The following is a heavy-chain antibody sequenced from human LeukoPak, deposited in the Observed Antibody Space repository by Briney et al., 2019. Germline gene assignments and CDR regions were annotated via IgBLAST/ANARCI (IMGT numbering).Heavy chain of an antibody. Sequence: PSETLSLTCTVSGGSISSYYWSWIRQPAGKGLEWIGRIYTTGSTNYNPSLKSRVTISVDTSKNQFSLKLGSATAADTAVYFCASSSSGSYYYMDVWGKGTTVTVSS. CDR3: ASSSSGSYYYMDV. CDR2: IYTTGST. CDR1: GGSISSYY. V-gene: IGHV4-4*07. D-gene: IGHD3-10*01. J-gene: IGHJ6*03.